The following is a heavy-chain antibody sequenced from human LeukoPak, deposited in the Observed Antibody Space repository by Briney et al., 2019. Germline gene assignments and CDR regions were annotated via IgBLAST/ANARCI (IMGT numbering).Heavy chain of an antibody. J-gene: IGHJ4*02. CDR3: ARDTGGGYSCYDC. CDR1: GSTFSSYW. D-gene: IGHD5-18*01. CDR2: IKQDGSEK. Sequence: GGPLRLSCAASGSTFSSYWMTWIRQAPGKGLEWVANIKQDGSEKYYVDSVKGRFTISRDNAKNSLYLQMNSLRAEDTAVYYCARDTGGGYSCYDCWGQGTLVTVSS. V-gene: IGHV3-7*01.